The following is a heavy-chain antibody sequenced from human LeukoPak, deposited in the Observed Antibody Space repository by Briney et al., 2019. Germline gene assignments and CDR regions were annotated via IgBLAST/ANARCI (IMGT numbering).Heavy chain of an antibody. V-gene: IGHV4-34*01. CDR2: INHGGDT. D-gene: IGHD1/OR15-1a*01. Sequence: SETLSLTCAVSGGSFSDYYWSWIRQPPGKGLEWIGEINHGGDTNYNSSLQSRVSLSVDTSRNQFSLMLSSVTAADTGIYYCASNKYPVQAFDIWGQGTMVTVSS. J-gene: IGHJ3*02. CDR3: ASNKYPVQAFDI. CDR1: GGSFSDYY.